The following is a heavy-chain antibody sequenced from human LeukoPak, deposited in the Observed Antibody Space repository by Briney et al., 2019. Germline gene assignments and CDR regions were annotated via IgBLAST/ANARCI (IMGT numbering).Heavy chain of an antibody. V-gene: IGHV3-43D*03. CDR3: AKDTSSGWRSYYFDY. CDR1: GFTFDDYA. CDR2: ISWDGGST. Sequence: GGSLRLSCAASGFTFDDYAMHWVRQAPGKGLEWVSLISWDGGSTYYADSVKGRFTISRDNSKNSLYLQMNSLRAEDTALYYCAKDTSSGWRSYYFDYWGQGTLVTVSS. D-gene: IGHD6-19*01. J-gene: IGHJ4*02.